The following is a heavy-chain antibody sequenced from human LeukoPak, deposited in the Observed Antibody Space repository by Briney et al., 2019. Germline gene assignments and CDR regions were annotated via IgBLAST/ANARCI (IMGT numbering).Heavy chain of an antibody. CDR3: ATATYYYASGSQYFFDY. CDR1: GFTFRNHG. V-gene: IGHV3-30*02. CDR2: VPYDGSNK. J-gene: IGHJ4*02. D-gene: IGHD3-10*01. Sequence: PGGSLRLSCAVSGFTFRNHGMHWVRQAPGKGLEWVAFVPYDGSNKYYTDSVKGRFTISRDNSENTLYLQMTSLRTEDTALYYCATATYYYASGSQYFFDYWGQGTLVTVSS.